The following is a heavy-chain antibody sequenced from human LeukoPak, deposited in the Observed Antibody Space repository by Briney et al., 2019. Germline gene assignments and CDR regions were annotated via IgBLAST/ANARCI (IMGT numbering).Heavy chain of an antibody. J-gene: IGHJ6*03. Sequence: GGSLRLSCAASGFTFSSYSMTWVRQAPGKGLEWVSSISSSSYIYYADSVKGRFTISRDNAKNSLYLQMNSLRSEDTAVYYCARGLKYQLRGYFMDVWGKGTTVTVSS. V-gene: IGHV3-21*04. CDR2: ISSSSYI. D-gene: IGHD2-2*01. CDR1: GFTFSSYS. CDR3: ARGLKYQLRGYFMDV.